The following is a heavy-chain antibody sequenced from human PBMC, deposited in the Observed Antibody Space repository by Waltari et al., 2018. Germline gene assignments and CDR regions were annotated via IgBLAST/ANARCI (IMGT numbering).Heavy chain of an antibody. V-gene: IGHV3-23*04. CDR3: AKDEAYYYYGMDV. Sequence: EVQLVESGGGLVQPGGSLRLSCAASGFTFSSYSMSWVRQAPGKGLEWVAAISGSGGSTYYADSVKGRFTISRDNSKNTLYLQMNSLRAEDTAVYYCAKDEAYYYYGMDVWGQGTTVTVSS. CDR2: ISGSGGST. J-gene: IGHJ6*02. CDR1: GFTFSSYS.